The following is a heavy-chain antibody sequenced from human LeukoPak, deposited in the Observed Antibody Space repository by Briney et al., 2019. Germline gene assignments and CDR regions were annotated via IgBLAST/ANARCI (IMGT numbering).Heavy chain of an antibody. V-gene: IGHV4-39*01. J-gene: IGHJ4*02. CDR1: GGSMSSSSYY. D-gene: IGHD3-10*01. CDR3: ARQEANGSGSYYADFDY. CDR2: INSSGST. Sequence: ETLSLPCTVSGGSMSSSSYYWGWIRQPPGKGLEWIWSINSSGSTYYNPSLKSRVTISVDTSKNQFSLKLKSVTAADTAIYYCARQEANGSGSYYADFDYWGQGTLVTVSS.